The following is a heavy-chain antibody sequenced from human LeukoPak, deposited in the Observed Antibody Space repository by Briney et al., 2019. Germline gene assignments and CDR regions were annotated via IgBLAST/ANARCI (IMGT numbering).Heavy chain of an antibody. CDR1: GYTFTSCA. D-gene: IGHD5-18*01. Sequence: ASVKVSCKASGYTFTSCAISWVRQAPGQGLEWMGWISAYNGNTNYAQKLQGRVTMTTDTSTSTAYMELSSLRSEDTAVYYCARGRIRGYSYGFHYWGQGTLVTVSS. J-gene: IGHJ4*02. V-gene: IGHV1-18*01. CDR3: ARGRIRGYSYGFHY. CDR2: ISAYNGNT.